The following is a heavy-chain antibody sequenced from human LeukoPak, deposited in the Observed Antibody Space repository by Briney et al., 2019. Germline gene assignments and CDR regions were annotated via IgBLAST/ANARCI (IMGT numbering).Heavy chain of an antibody. D-gene: IGHD5-18*01. CDR2: ISSSGSTI. J-gene: IGHJ4*02. CDR1: GFTFSSYE. V-gene: IGHV3-48*03. CDR3: ARDTGYTAMVRGIDY. Sequence: ETGGSLRLSCAASGFTFSSYEMNWVRQAPGKGLEWVSYISSSGSTIYYADSVKGRFTISRDNAKNSLYLQMNSLRAEDTAVYYCARDTGYTAMVRGIDYWGQGTLVTVSS.